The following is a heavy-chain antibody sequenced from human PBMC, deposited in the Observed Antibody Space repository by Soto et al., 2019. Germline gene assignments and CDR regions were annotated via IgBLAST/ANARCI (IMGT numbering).Heavy chain of an antibody. CDR1: GFTFSSYG. CDR3: VRAAGYSGNDYVYYYGMDV. D-gene: IGHD5-12*01. J-gene: IGHJ6*02. Sequence: QVQLVESGGGVVQPGRSLRLSCAASGFTFSSYGMHWVRQAPGKGLEWVALVWYDGGNKYYADSVKGRFTISRDNSKNTLYLHMNCLRDEDTAVYYCVRAAGYSGNDYVYYYGMDVWGQGTTVTVSS. V-gene: IGHV3-33*01. CDR2: VWYDGGNK.